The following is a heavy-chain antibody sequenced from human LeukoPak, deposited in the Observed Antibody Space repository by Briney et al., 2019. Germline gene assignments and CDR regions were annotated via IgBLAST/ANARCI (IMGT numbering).Heavy chain of an antibody. J-gene: IGHJ4*02. CDR2: IYTSGST. CDR3: AREGEGGVFGVVMRFDY. CDR1: GGSISSYY. Sequence: PSETLSLTCTVSGGSISSYYWSWIRQPAGKGLEWIGRIYTSGSTNYNPSLKSRVTMSVDTSKNQFSLKLSSVTAADTAVYYCAREGEGGVFGVVMRFDYWGQGTLVTVSS. V-gene: IGHV4-4*07. D-gene: IGHD3-3*01.